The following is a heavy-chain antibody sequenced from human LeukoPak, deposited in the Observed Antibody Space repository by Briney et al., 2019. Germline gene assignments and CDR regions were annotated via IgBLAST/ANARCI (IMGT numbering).Heavy chain of an antibody. J-gene: IGHJ4*02. CDR3: ARALGFGETSTPFDY. D-gene: IGHD3-10*01. CDR1: GGSFSGYY. Sequence: PSETLSLTCAASGGSFSGYYWSWIRQPPGKGLEWIGEINHSGSTDYNPYLKSRVTISLDTSKNQFSLKLSSVIAADTAVYYCARALGFGETSTPFDYWGQGTLVTVSS. V-gene: IGHV4-34*01. CDR2: INHSGST.